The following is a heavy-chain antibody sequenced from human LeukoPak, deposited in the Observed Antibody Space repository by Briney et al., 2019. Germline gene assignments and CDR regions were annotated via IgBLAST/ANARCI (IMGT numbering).Heavy chain of an antibody. D-gene: IGHD2-15*01. CDR2: ISPSGGNR. V-gene: IGHV3-48*01. Sequence: QTGGSLRLSCVGSGFIFGGYTMNWVRQAPGKGLEWLSYISPSGGNRFYADSVKGRFTISRDNSKNTLYLQMNSLRAEDTAVYYCANNLLLRFDYWGQGTLVTVSS. CDR1: GFIFGGYT. CDR3: ANNLLLRFDY. J-gene: IGHJ4*02.